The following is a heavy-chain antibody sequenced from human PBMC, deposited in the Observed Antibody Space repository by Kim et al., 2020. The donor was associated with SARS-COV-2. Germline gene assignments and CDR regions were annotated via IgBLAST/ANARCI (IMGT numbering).Heavy chain of an antibody. CDR3: ARTYYYDSSAFRAAGY. V-gene: IGHV5-51*01. CDR1: GYSFTSYW. CDR2: IYPGDSDT. D-gene: IGHD3-22*01. J-gene: IGHJ4*02. Sequence: GESLKISCKGSGYSFTSYWIGWVRQMPVKGLEWMGIIYPGDSDTRYSPSFQGQVTISADKSISTAYLQWSSLKASDTAMYYCARTYYYDSSAFRAAGYWGQGTLVTVSS.